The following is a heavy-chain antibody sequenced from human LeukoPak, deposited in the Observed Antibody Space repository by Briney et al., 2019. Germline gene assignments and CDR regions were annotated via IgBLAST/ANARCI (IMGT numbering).Heavy chain of an antibody. Sequence: ASVKVSCKASGYTFTGYYMHWVRQAPGQGLEWMGWINPNSGGTNYAQKFQGRVTMTRDTSISTAYMELSRLRSDDTAVYYCARTPSAWSIRYFDYWGQGTLVTVSS. V-gene: IGHV1-2*02. CDR2: INPNSGGT. J-gene: IGHJ4*02. CDR3: ARTPSAWSIRYFDY. D-gene: IGHD6-19*01. CDR1: GYTFTGYY.